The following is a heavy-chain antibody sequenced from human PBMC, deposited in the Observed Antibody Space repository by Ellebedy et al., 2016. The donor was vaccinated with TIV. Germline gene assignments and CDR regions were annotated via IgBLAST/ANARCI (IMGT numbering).Heavy chain of an antibody. CDR3: ARSYKRNARDAFDI. D-gene: IGHD1-14*01. Sequence: MPSETLSLTCTVSGGSISGYYWSWIRQPPGKGLEWIGNIYSSGGAKYNPSLKSRVTISVDTSKNQFSLKLSSVTAADTAGYYCARSYKRNARDAFDIWGQGTMVTVSS. J-gene: IGHJ3*02. CDR1: GGSISGYY. CDR2: IYSSGGA. V-gene: IGHV4-59*01.